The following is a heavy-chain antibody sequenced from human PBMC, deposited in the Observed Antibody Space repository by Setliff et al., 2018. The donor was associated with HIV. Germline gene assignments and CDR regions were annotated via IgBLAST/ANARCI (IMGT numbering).Heavy chain of an antibody. J-gene: IGHJ4*02. D-gene: IGHD4-17*01. CDR3: TKPTTVVTSYYFDS. V-gene: IGHV3-23*01. CDR1: GFTFTRTA. Sequence: GSLRLSCAGSGFTFTRTAWSWVRQAAGKGLEWISAASVVSDHGTTTYYADSVKGRFTVSRDNSRNTLYLQMSSLRAEDTAVYYCTKPTTVVTSYYFDSWGQGTQVTVSS. CDR2: ASVVSDHGTTT.